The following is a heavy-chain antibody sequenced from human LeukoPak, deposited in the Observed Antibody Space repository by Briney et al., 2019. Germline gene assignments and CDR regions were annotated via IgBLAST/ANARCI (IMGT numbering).Heavy chain of an antibody. CDR2: IVGSGGTT. D-gene: IGHD2-2*02. J-gene: IGHJ4*02. Sequence: PGGSLRLSSAASGFTFSSYAMSWVRQAPGKGLEWVSAIVGSGGTTYYADSVKGRFTISRDNPKDTLYLQMNSLRAEDTAVYYCARSAQDIVVVPDAIRGVDYWGQGTLVTVSS. CDR3: ARSAQDIVVVPDAIRGVDY. V-gene: IGHV3-23*01. CDR1: GFTFSSYA.